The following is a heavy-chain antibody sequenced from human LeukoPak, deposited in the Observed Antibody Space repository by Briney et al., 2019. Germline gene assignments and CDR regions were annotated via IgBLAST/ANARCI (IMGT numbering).Heavy chain of an antibody. CDR2: ISSSSSYM. CDR3: AREKRWIQLWFDY. CDR1: GFTFSSYS. V-gene: IGHV3-21*01. Sequence: GGSLRLSCAASGFTFSSYSMNWVRQAPGKGLEWVSSISSSSSYMYYADSVKGRFTISRDNAKNSLYLQMNSLRAEDTAVYYCAREKRWIQLWFDYWGQGTLVTVSS. J-gene: IGHJ4*02. D-gene: IGHD5-18*01.